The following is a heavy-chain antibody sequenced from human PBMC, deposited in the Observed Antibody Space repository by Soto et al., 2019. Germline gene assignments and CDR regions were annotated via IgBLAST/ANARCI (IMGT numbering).Heavy chain of an antibody. J-gene: IGHJ5*02. Sequence: QLQLQESGSGLVKPSQTLSLTCAVSGGSISSGGYSWSWIGQPPGKGLEWIGYIHHSGSTYYNPCFKSRVPISVDRSKTQLSLKLRSVTAADTAVYYCARVPGPWGQGTLVTVSS. CDR3: ARVPGP. V-gene: IGHV4-30-2*01. CDR1: GGSISSGGYS. CDR2: IHHSGST.